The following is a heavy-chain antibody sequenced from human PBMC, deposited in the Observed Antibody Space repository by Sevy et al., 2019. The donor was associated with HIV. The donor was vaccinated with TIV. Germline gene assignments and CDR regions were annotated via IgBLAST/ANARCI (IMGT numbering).Heavy chain of an antibody. CDR2: IIPIFDNP. CDR1: GGIFSSYG. CDR3: ARYDYGDYVGWFDP. D-gene: IGHD4-17*01. Sequence: ASVKVSCKASGGIFSSYGISWVRQAPGQGLEWMGGIIPIFDNPNYAQKFQGRVTISADESTSTAYMELSSLRSEDTAVYYCARYDYGDYVGWFDPWGQGTLVTVSS. V-gene: IGHV1-69*13. J-gene: IGHJ5*02.